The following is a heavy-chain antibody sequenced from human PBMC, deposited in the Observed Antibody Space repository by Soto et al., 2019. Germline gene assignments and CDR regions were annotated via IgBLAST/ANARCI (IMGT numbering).Heavy chain of an antibody. J-gene: IGHJ3*02. CDR1: GFTFSSYS. CDR2: ISSSSSYI. CDR3: ARDNVGLATGALDI. D-gene: IGHD1-26*01. Sequence: PGGSLRLSCAASGFTFSSYSMNWVRQAPGKGLEWVSSISSSSSYIYYADSVKGRFTISRDNAKNSLYLQMNSLRAEDTAVYYCARDNVGLATGALDIWGQGTMVTVSS. V-gene: IGHV3-21*01.